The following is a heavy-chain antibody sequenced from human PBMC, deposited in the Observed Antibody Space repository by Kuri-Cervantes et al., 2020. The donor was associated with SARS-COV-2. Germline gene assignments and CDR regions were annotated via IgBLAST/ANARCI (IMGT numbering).Heavy chain of an antibody. CDR2: INWNGGST. CDR1: GFTFDDYG. CDR3: ARERSGSYDY. D-gene: IGHD1-26*01. J-gene: IGHJ4*02. Sequence: GESLKISCAASGFTFDDYGMSWVRQAPGKGLEWDSGINWNGGSTGYADSVKGRFTISRDNAKNSLYLQMNSLRAEDTALYHCARERSGSYDYWGQGTPVTVSS. V-gene: IGHV3-20*01.